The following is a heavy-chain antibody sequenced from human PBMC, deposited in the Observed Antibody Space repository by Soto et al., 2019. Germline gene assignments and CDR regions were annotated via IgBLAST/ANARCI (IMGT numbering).Heavy chain of an antibody. J-gene: IGHJ4*02. CDR3: ATDYGDSLYYFDY. CDR2: ISGSGDTT. D-gene: IGHD4-17*01. V-gene: IGHV3-23*01. CDR1: GFTFRSYA. Sequence: EVQVLESGGGLVQPGGSLRLSCVVSGFTFRSYAMSWVRLAPGKGLEWVSGISGSGDTTYYADSAKGRFTISRDNSKNMLYLQMNILRADDTAVYHCATDYGDSLYYFDYWGQGTLVTVSS.